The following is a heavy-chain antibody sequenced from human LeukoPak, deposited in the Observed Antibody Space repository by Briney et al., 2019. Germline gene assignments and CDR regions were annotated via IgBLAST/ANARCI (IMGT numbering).Heavy chain of an antibody. J-gene: IGHJ4*02. CDR2: IYYSGAT. V-gene: IGHV4-59*08. Sequence: KPSATLSLTCTVSGGSISNYYWSWIRQPPGKGLEWIGHIYYSGATKYNPSLKSRITISVDTSTNQFSLMLSSVTAADTAVYYCARFGITVVRGGKYYFDYWGQGTLVTVSS. D-gene: IGHD3-10*01. CDR3: ARFGITVVRGGKYYFDY. CDR1: GGSISNYY.